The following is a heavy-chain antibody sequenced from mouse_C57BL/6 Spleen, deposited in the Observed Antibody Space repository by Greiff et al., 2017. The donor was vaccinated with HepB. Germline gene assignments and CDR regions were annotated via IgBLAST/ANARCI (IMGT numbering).Heavy chain of an antibody. CDR3: ARLGSSGPYFDY. D-gene: IGHD3-2*02. Sequence: QVHVKQSGAELVKPGASVKISCKASGYAFSSYWMNWVKQRPGKGLEWIGQIYPGDGDTNYNGKFKGKATLTADKSSSTAYMQRSRLTSEDSAVYCCARLGSSGPYFDYGGQGTTLTVSS. J-gene: IGHJ2*01. V-gene: IGHV1-80*01. CDR2: IYPGDGDT. CDR1: GYAFSSYW.